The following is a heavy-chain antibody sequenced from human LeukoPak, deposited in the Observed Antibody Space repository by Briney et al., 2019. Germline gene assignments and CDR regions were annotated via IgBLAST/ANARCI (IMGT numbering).Heavy chain of an antibody. CDR1: GGSISSYY. Sequence: SETLSLTCTVSGGSISSYYWSWIRQPPGKGLEWIGYIYHSGSTYYNPSLKSRVTISVDRSKNQFSLKLSSVTAADTAVYYCASSNSDAPLGYWGQGTLVTVSS. CDR3: ASSNSDAPLGY. V-gene: IGHV4-59*12. CDR2: IYHSGST. J-gene: IGHJ4*02. D-gene: IGHD4-11*01.